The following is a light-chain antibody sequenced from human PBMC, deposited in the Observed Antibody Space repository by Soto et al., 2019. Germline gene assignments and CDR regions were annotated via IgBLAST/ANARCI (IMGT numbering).Light chain of an antibody. V-gene: IGKV3-20*01. CDR1: QSVSSSS. Sequence: EIVLTQSPGTLSLSPGERATLSCRASQSVSSSSLAWYQQKPGQAPRLLVYGASSRATGIPDRFSGSGSGTDFTLTISRLAPEDLAVYYCQQYGGSPRTFGQGTKVDIK. J-gene: IGKJ1*01. CDR2: GAS. CDR3: QQYGGSPRT.